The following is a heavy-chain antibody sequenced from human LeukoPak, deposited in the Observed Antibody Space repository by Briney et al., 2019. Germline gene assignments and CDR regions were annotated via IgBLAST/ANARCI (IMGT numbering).Heavy chain of an antibody. CDR1: DFSVSNNY. J-gene: IGHJ4*02. D-gene: IGHD1-26*01. V-gene: IGHV3-53*05. CDR2: IYAGGST. Sequence: GGSLRLSCTASDFSVSNNYMSWVRQAPGKGLEWLSIIYAGGSTYYAQSVKGRFTISKDTSKNTLYLEMDSLRPEDTAIYYCTRDGIVGARSFDSWGQGILVTVSS. CDR3: TRDGIVGARSFDS.